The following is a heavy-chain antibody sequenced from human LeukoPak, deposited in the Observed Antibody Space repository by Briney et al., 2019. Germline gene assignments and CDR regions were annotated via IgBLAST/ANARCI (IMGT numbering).Heavy chain of an antibody. CDR1: GYTFTGYY. Sequence: ASVKVSCKASGYTFTGYYMHWVRQAPGQGLEWMGWINPNSGCTNYAQKFQGRLTMTRDTSISTAYMELSRLRSDDTAVYYCARQGDFRRIYYGSGSYSEFAHYGMDVWGQGTTVTVSS. CDR2: INPNSGCT. V-gene: IGHV1-2*02. D-gene: IGHD3-10*01. J-gene: IGHJ6*02. CDR3: ARQGDFRRIYYGSGSYSEFAHYGMDV.